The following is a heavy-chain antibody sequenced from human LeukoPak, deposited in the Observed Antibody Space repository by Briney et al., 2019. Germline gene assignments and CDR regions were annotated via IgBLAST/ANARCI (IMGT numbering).Heavy chain of an antibody. CDR1: GFTFSNAW. Sequence: PGGSLRLSCAASGFTFSNAWMNWVRQAPGKGLEWVSYISSSSSTIYYADSVKGRFTISRDNAKNSLYLQMNSLRAEDTAVYYCARDAGLNWGQGTLVTVSS. J-gene: IGHJ4*02. CDR3: ARDAGLN. CDR2: ISSSSSTI. V-gene: IGHV3-48*01.